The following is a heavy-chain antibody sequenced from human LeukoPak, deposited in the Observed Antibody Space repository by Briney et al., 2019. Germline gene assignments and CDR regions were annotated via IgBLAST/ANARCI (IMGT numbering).Heavy chain of an antibody. J-gene: IGHJ4*02. CDR2: INPNSGGT. CDR1: GYTFTGYY. Sequence: ASVKVSCKASGYTFTGYYMHWVRQAPGQGLEWMGWINPNSGGTNYAQKFQGRVTMTRDTSISTAYMELSRLRSDDTAVYYCARDTVPYGDWGPFDYWGQGTLVTVSS. D-gene: IGHD4-17*01. V-gene: IGHV1-2*02. CDR3: ARDTVPYGDWGPFDY.